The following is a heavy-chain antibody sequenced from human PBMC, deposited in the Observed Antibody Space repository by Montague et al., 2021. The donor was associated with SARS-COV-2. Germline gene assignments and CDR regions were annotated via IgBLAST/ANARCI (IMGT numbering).Heavy chain of an antibody. J-gene: IGHJ6*01. V-gene: IGHV4-39*01. CDR1: GGAISDNTYN. Sequence: SETLSLTCTVSGGAISDNTYNWGWIRQPPGKGLEFIASVSSSGRTHYXXXLQSRVTLSVDTSKNEISLKVTSVTAADTSVYYCARLALSGWPSYYLYGLDVWGPGTMITVSS. D-gene: IGHD6-19*01. CDR3: ARLALSGWPSYYLYGLDV. CDR2: VSSSGRT.